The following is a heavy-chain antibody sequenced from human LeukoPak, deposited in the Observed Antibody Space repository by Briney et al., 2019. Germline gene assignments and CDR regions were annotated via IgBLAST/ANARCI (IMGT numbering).Heavy chain of an antibody. J-gene: IGHJ4*02. Sequence: GGSLRLSCAASGFTFSSYWMCWVRQDPGKGLAWVSCIKTDGSITAYAGSVKGRFTISSDNAKNTLYLQMTSLRAHDPAVYYCARDGDAPMTDFDYWGQGTLVTVSS. CDR2: IKTDGSIT. CDR1: GFTFSSYW. V-gene: IGHV3-74*01. D-gene: IGHD2-21*02. CDR3: ARDGDAPMTDFDY.